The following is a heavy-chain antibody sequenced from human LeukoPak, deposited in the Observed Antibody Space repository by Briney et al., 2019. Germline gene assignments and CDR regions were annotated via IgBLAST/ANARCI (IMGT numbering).Heavy chain of an antibody. J-gene: IGHJ4*02. Sequence: GAPVKVSCKASGYTFTSYYMYWVRQAPGQGLEWMGIINPSGGSTRYAQKFQGRVTMTRDTSTSTVYMELSSLRSEDTAVYYCASDITVAGTGGVYWGQGTLVTVSS. CDR3: ASDITVAGTGGVY. V-gene: IGHV1-46*01. CDR1: GYTFTSYY. D-gene: IGHD6-19*01. CDR2: INPSGGST.